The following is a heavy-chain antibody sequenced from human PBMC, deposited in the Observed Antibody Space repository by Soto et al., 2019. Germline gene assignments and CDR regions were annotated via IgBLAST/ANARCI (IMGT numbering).Heavy chain of an antibody. D-gene: IGHD2-2*01. J-gene: IGHJ4*02. CDR3: VRETSYHFDN. CDR2: ISSSGDRT. Sequence: QVQLVESGGGLVKPGGSLRLSRAASGFTFSGYYMSWIRQAPGKGLECISYISSSGDRTKYADSVKGRFTISRDNAKKSLYLQMNSLRAEDTAVYYCVRETSYHFDNWGQGTLVTVSS. CDR1: GFTFSGYY. V-gene: IGHV3-11*05.